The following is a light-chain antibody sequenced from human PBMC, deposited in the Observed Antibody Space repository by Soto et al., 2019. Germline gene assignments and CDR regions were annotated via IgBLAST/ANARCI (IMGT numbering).Light chain of an antibody. V-gene: IGLV2-14*01. CDR3: SSYTSSSTPNWV. CDR1: SSDVAGYNY. CDR2: DVI. Sequence: QSALTQPASVSGSPGQSITISCTGTSSDVAGYNYVSWYQQHPGKAPKLMISDVINRPSGVSNRFSGSKSGNTASLTISGLQAEDEAEYYCSSYTSSSTPNWVFGGGTKVTVL. J-gene: IGLJ3*02.